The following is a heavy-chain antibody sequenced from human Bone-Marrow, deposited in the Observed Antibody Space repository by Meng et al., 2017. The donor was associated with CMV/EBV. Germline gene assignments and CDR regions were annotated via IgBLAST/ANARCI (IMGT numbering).Heavy chain of an antibody. Sequence: ASVKVSCKASGYTFTGYYMHWVRQAPGQGLEWMGWINPNSGGTNYAQKFQGRVTMTRDTSISTAYMELSRLRSEDTAVYYCARGLVRRRNWFDPWGQGTLVTVPS. J-gene: IGHJ5*02. CDR2: INPNSGGT. V-gene: IGHV1-2*02. CDR3: ARGLVRRRNWFDP. D-gene: IGHD6-6*01. CDR1: GYTFTGYY.